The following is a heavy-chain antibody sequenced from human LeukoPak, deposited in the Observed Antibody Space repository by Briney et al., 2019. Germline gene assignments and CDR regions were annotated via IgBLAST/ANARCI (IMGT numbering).Heavy chain of an antibody. CDR2: INHSGST. CDR1: GGSFSGYY. D-gene: IGHD3-22*01. V-gene: IGHV4-34*01. Sequence: SETLSLTCAVYGGSFSGYYWSWIRQPPGRGLEWIGEINHSGSTNYNPSLKSRVTISVDTSKNQFSLKLSSVTAADTAVYYCARRYYYDSSGYYYPYYFDYWGQGTLVTVSS. CDR3: ARRYYYDSSGYYYPYYFDY. J-gene: IGHJ4*02.